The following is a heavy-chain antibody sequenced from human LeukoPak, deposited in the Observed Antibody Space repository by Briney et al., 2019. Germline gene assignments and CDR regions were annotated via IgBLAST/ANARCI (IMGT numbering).Heavy chain of an antibody. CDR2: ISFTGST. CDR1: GASISSHY. D-gene: IGHD6-13*01. CDR3: AKGGESSLPLDY. V-gene: IGHV4-59*11. Sequence: SETLSLNCTVSGASISSHYWSWIRQPPGKGLEWIGLISFTGSTNYNPSLKSRVTTSVDTSKNQFSLKVSSVTAADTAVYYCAKGGESSLPLDYWGQGILVTVSS. J-gene: IGHJ4*02.